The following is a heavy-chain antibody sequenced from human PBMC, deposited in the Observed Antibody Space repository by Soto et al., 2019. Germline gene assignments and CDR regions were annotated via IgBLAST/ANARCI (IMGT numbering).Heavy chain of an antibody. Sequence: PSETLSLTCAVSCGSISSSNWWSWVRQPPGKGLEWIGEIYHSGSTNYNPSLKSRVTISVDKSKNQFSLKLSSVTAADTAVYYCAREGYDILTGYFQVGWFDPWGQGTLVTAPQ. CDR3: AREGYDILTGYFQVGWFDP. J-gene: IGHJ5*02. V-gene: IGHV4-4*02. CDR1: CGSISSSNW. CDR2: IYHSGST. D-gene: IGHD3-9*01.